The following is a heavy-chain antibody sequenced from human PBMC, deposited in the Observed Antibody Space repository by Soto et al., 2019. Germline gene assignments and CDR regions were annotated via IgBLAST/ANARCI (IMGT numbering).Heavy chain of an antibody. J-gene: IGHJ4*02. CDR1: GGSVSSVKYF. V-gene: IGHV4-61*01. Sequence: SETLSLTCNVSGGSVSSVKYFWSWIRQPPGKGLEWIAYIYNNGNTNYNPSLKSRATISVDTSKNQCSLKLMSVTAADSAVYFSATQVMKVGNLAAIDNWGQGVLVTVSS. D-gene: IGHD7-27*01. CDR2: IYNNGNT. CDR3: ATQVMKVGNLAAIDN.